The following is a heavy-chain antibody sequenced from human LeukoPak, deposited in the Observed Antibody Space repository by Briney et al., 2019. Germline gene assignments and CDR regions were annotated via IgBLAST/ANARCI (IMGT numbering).Heavy chain of an antibody. CDR1: GFTFSIYA. Sequence: GGSLRLSCAATGFTFSIYAMHWVRQAPGKGLEWVAVISYDGNKKYYPDSVKGRFTISRDNSKNTLYLQMNSLRPEDTAVYYCARERLKWSLFDYWGQGTLVTVSS. J-gene: IGHJ4*02. V-gene: IGHV3-30*03. CDR3: ARERLKWSLFDY. CDR2: ISYDGNKK. D-gene: IGHD2-15*01.